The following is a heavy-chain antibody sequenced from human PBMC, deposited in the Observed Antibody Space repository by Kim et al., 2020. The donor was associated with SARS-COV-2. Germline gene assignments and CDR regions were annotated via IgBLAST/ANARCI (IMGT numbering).Heavy chain of an antibody. J-gene: IGHJ3*02. CDR1: GGSISSGGYY. CDR2: IYYSGST. D-gene: IGHD2-2*01. V-gene: IGHV4-31*03. Sequence: SETLSLTCTVSGGSISSGGYYWSWIRQHPGKGLEWIGYIYYSGSTYHNPSLKSRVTISVDTSKNQFSLKLSSVTAADTAVYYCARGVVPAAIEEDSFDIWGQGTMVTVSS. CDR3: ARGVVPAAIEEDSFDI.